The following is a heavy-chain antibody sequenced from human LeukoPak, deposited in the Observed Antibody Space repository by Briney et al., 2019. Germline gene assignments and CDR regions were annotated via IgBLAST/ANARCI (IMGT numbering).Heavy chain of an antibody. J-gene: IGHJ4*02. CDR1: GFTFSNYW. V-gene: IGHV3-7*01. D-gene: IGHD4-11*01. Sequence: GGSLRLSCAASGFTFSNYWMKWVRQAPGKGLEWVASIKEDGSDKYYVDSVKGRFSISRDNAKNSLYLQMNSLRTEDTAVYYCVKGGHYNFDYWGQGTLVTVSS. CDR3: VKGGHYNFDY. CDR2: IKEDGSDK.